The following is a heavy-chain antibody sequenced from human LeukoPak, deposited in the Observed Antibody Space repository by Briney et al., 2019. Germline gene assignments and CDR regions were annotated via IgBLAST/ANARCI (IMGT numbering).Heavy chain of an antibody. V-gene: IGHV4-39*07. CDR2: MYYSGST. CDR3: ARGARIRCSGGSCYSYY. J-gene: IGHJ4*02. Sequence: KASETLSLTCTVSGGSISSSSYYWGWIRQPPGKGLEWIGNMYYSGSTYYNPSLKSRVTISVDTSKNQFSLKLSSVTAADTAVYYCARGARIRCSGGSCYSYYWGQGTLVTVSS. D-gene: IGHD2-15*01. CDR1: GGSISSSSYY.